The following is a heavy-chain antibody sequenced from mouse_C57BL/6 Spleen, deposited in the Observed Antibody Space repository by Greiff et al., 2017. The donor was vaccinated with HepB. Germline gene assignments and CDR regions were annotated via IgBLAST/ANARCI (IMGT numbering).Heavy chain of an antibody. Sequence: QVQLQQSGAELVRPGASVKLSCKASGYTFTDYYINWVKQRPGQGLEWIARIYPGSGNTYYNEKFKGKATLTAEKSSSTAYMQLSSLTSEDSAVYFCAREVTGRDYFDYWGQGTTLTVSS. V-gene: IGHV1-76*01. J-gene: IGHJ2*01. CDR3: AREVTGRDYFDY. D-gene: IGHD4-1*01. CDR2: IYPGSGNT. CDR1: GYTFTDYY.